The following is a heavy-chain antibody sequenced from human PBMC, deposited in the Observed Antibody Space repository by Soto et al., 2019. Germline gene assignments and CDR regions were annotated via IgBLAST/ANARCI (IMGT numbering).Heavy chain of an antibody. Sequence: QVRLKESGPGLVKPSGTLSLTCAVSGGSVESSSCWSWVRQAPGKGLEWIGEIYHSGTFNYNPSLASRVSVSVDKSTNQFSLNLNSVTAADTAVYYCVRSVPAATWAYNGMDVWDQGTTVTVSS. CDR1: GGSVESSSC. V-gene: IGHV4-4*02. J-gene: IGHJ6*02. D-gene: IGHD2-15*01. CDR3: VRSVPAATWAYNGMDV. CDR2: IYHSGTF.